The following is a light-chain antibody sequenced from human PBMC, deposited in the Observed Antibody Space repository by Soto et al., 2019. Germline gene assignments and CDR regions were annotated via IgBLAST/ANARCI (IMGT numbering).Light chain of an antibody. V-gene: IGLV2-14*03. CDR2: DVS. Sequence: QPVLTQPAPVSGSPGQSIAISCTGVRTDFSDGYDYVSWYQQHPGQAPQLIIYDVSNRPSGVSDRFSGSKPGNTASLTISGLQAEDEAEYYCTSYTSSTPLYVFGTGTKVTLL. J-gene: IGLJ1*01. CDR3: TSYTSSTPLYV. CDR1: RTDFSDGYDY.